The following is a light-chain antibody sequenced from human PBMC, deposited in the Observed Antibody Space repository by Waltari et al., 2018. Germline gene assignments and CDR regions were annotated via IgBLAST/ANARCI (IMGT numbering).Light chain of an antibody. CDR3: QQGDTSPPT. CDR1: QDISPS. CDR2: HSS. V-gene: IGKV1-12*01. Sequence: EIHMTQSPSSVSASVGDRVSMSCRASQDISPSLAWYQQKSGKAPSLLIYHSSTLHSGVQSRFSGAGTSTDFTLTINNLHPEDFATYFCQQGDTSPPTFGPWTKVELK. J-gene: IGKJ1*01.